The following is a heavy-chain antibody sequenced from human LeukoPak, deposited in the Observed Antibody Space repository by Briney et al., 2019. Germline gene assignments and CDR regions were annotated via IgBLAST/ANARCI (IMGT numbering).Heavy chain of an antibody. V-gene: IGHV4-59*01. J-gene: IGHJ4*02. CDR1: GGSISSYY. D-gene: IGHD1-14*01. CDR3: ARGRVVPGPVLVDY. Sequence: SETLSLTCTVSGGSISSYYWSWIRQPPGKGLEWIGYIYYSGSTNYNPSLKSRVTISVDTSKNQFSLKLSSVTAADTAVYYCARGRVVPGPVLVDYWGQGTLVTVSS. CDR2: IYYSGST.